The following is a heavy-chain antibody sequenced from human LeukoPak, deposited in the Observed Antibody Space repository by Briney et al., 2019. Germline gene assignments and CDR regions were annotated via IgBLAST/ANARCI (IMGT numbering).Heavy chain of an antibody. J-gene: IGHJ3*02. V-gene: IGHV4-59*12. CDR1: GGSINFYY. CDR2: IYYSGST. CDR3: ARNYHYYDSSGCAPGALDI. Sequence: PSETLSLTCTVSGGSINFYYWSWIRQPPGKGLEWIGYIYYSGSTNYKSSLKSRVTMSVDTSKNQFSLKLSSVTAADTAVYYCARNYHYYDSSGCAPGALDIWGQGTMVTVSS. D-gene: IGHD3-22*01.